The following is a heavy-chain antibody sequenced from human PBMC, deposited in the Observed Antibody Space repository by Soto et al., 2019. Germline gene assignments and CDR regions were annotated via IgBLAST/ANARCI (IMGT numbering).Heavy chain of an antibody. D-gene: IGHD3-22*01. CDR1: GYTFTSYY. V-gene: IGHV1-46*01. CDR3: ARGLIYDSSGYYFDY. Sequence: QVQLVQSGAEVKKPGASVKVSCKASGYTFTSYYMHWVRQAPGQGLEWMGIINPSGGSTRYAQKSQGGVTMMRDTATSIVYMGLSRLRSEDSAVYYCARGLIYDSSGYYFDYWGQGTLVTVAS. CDR2: INPSGGST. J-gene: IGHJ4*02.